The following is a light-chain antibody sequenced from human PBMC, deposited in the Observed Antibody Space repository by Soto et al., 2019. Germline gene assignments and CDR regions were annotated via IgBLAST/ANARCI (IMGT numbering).Light chain of an antibody. Sequence: QSVLTQPASVSGSPGQSITISCTGTSSDVGGYNSVSWYQQHPGKAPKLMIYDVSNRPSGVSNRFSGSKSGNTASLTISGLQAEDEADYYCNSYTSNNGWVFGGGTKVTVL. CDR1: SSDVGGYNS. V-gene: IGLV2-14*01. CDR3: NSYTSNNGWV. J-gene: IGLJ3*02. CDR2: DVS.